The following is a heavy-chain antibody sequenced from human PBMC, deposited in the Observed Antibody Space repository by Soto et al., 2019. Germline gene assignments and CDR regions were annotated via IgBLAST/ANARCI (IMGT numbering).Heavy chain of an antibody. Sequence: QLQLQESGSGLVKPSQTLSLTCAVSGGSISSGGYSWSWIRQPPGKGLEWIGYIYHSGYTYCNPSLKSRVTISVDRSKNQFSLKLSSVTAADTAVYYCARADYGEYGYGMDVWGQGTTVTVSS. CDR2: IYHSGYT. V-gene: IGHV4-30-2*01. CDR3: ARADYGEYGYGMDV. J-gene: IGHJ6*02. D-gene: IGHD4-17*01. CDR1: GGSISSGGYS.